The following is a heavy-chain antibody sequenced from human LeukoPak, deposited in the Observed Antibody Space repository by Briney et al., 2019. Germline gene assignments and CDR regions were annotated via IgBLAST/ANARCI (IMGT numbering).Heavy chain of an antibody. CDR1: GFTFSNAW. J-gene: IGHJ4*02. CDR2: IKSKTEGGTT. Sequence: GGSLRLSCAASGFTFSNAWMSWVRQAPGKGLEWVGRIKSKTEGGTTDYAAPVKDRFTISKDDSKNTLYLQMNSLNAEHTDVYYCTTLDCSGGSCYPDYWGQGTLVTVSS. D-gene: IGHD2-15*01. CDR3: TTLDCSGGSCYPDY. V-gene: IGHV3-15*01.